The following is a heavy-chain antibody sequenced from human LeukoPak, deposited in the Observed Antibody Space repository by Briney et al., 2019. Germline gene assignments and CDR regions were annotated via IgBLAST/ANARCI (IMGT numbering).Heavy chain of an antibody. V-gene: IGHV4-34*01. J-gene: IGHJ6*03. CDR2: IYYSGST. Sequence: SETLSLTCAVYGGSFSGYYWSWIRQPPGKGLEWIGSIYYSGSTYYNPSLKSRVTISVDTSKNQFSLKLSSVTAADTAVYYCARVYYDFWSGYYRYYYYYMDVWGKGTTVTVSS. CDR3: ARVYYDFWSGYYRYYYYYMDV. CDR1: GGSFSGYY. D-gene: IGHD3-3*01.